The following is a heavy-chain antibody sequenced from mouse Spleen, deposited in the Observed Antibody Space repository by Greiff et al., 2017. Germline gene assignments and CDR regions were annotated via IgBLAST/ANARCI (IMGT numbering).Heavy chain of an antibody. Sequence: QVQLKQPGAELVRPGTSVKLSCKASGYTFTSYWMHWVKQRPGQGLEWIGVIDPSDSYTNYNQKFKGKATLTVDTSSSTAYMQLSSLTSEDSAVYYCAREGDYYGSSLYYAMDYWGQGTSVTVSS. V-gene: IGHV1-59*01. CDR2: IDPSDSYT. D-gene: IGHD1-1*01. J-gene: IGHJ4*01. CDR1: GYTFTSYW. CDR3: AREGDYYGSSLYYAMDY.